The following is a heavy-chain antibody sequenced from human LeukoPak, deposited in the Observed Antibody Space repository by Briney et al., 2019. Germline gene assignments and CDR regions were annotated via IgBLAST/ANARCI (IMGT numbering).Heavy chain of an antibody. D-gene: IGHD3-10*01. V-gene: IGHV3-74*01. CDR1: GFIFSRYW. J-gene: IGHJ2*01. Sequence: GGSLRLSCAASGFIFSRYWMLWVRHAPGKGLVWVSRINCDGRSTSYADSVRGRFTISRDNAKNPLYLQMNSLRAEDTAVYYCARFGPPFDLCGRGTLVTVSS. CDR2: INCDGRST. CDR3: ARFGPPFDL.